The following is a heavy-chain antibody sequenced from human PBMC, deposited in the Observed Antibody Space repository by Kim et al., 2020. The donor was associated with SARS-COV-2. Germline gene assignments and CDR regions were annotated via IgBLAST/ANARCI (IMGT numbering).Heavy chain of an antibody. CDR3: ARGWGFDY. CDR1: GDSVSSDITA. D-gene: IGHD7-27*01. J-gene: IGHJ4*02. Sequence: SQTLSLTCAISGDSVSSDITAWNWIRQSPSRGLEWLGSTYYRSKWYNDYALSVKSRITINPDTSKNQFSLQLNSVTPDDTAVYYCARGWGFDYWGQGTLVTVSS. V-gene: IGHV6-1*01. CDR2: TYYRSKWYN.